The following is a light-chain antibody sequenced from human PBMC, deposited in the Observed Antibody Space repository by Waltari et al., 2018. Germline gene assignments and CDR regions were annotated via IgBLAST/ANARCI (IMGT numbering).Light chain of an antibody. CDR2: DVN. Sequence: QSALTPPASVSGSPGQSLTIPCPGTSSDIGAYNLDSCYQKHPGKAPKVMIYDVNNRPSGVSSRFSGSKSGNTASLTISGLQAEDEADYYCSSYTTGSTRYVFGSGTKVTVL. V-gene: IGLV2-14*03. J-gene: IGLJ1*01. CDR1: SSDIGAYNL. CDR3: SSYTTGSTRYV.